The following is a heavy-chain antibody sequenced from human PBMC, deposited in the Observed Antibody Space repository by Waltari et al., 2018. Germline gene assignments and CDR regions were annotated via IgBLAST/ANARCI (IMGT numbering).Heavy chain of an antibody. Sequence: EAQLVQSGGGSVQPGGSLRLSCAASGFPFRGPWRPRVRQVPGKGRVGVSRMDSDGSRTRYADSVKGRFTISRDNANNILHLQMNSLRAEDTAVYYCASCSGDYCDSSAYYSCAFDVWGQGTMVSVSS. D-gene: IGHD3-22*01. J-gene: IGHJ3*01. CDR2: MDSDGSRT. V-gene: IGHV3-74*01. CDR3: ASCSGDYCDSSAYYSCAFDV. CDR1: GFPFRGPW.